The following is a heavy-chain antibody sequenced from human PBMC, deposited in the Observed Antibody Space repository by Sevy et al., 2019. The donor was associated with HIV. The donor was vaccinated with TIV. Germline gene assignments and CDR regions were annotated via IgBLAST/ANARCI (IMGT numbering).Heavy chain of an antibody. V-gene: IGHV3-53*01. CDR1: GFTVSSNY. CDR2: IYSGGST. Sequence: GGSLRLSCAASGFTVSSNYMSWVRQAPGKGLEWVSVIYSGGSTYYADSVKGRFTISRDNSKNTLYLQMNSLRAEDTAVYYCARTGIGKSVAGTEYFDYWGQRTLVTVSS. D-gene: IGHD6-19*01. CDR3: ARTGIGKSVAGTEYFDY. J-gene: IGHJ4*02.